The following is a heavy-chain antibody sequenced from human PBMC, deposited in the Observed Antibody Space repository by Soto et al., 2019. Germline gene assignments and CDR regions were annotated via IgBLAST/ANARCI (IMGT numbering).Heavy chain of an antibody. CDR1: GGTFNRYT. J-gene: IGHJ6*02. CDR3: ALWGFRDGNNSKYNSSGMDV. D-gene: IGHD1-1*01. V-gene: IGHV1-69*01. CDR2: IVPIFGTA. Sequence: VQLVQSGAEVKKPGSSVKLSCKASGGTFNRYTISWVRQAPGQGLEWMGGIVPIFGTANYAQKFQGRVAIIADESTSAAYMELRSLRSEDTAVYYCALWGFRDGNNSKYNSSGMDVWGQGTKVTVSS.